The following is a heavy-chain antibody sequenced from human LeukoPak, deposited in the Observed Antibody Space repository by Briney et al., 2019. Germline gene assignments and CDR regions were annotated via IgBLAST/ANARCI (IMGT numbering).Heavy chain of an antibody. J-gene: IGHJ4*02. V-gene: IGHV3-64*01. D-gene: IGHD6-25*01. Sequence: GGSLRLSCAASGFTFSNYAMHWVRQAPGKGLEYVSAIGTDVRTTLYANSVKDRFTISRDNSKSTLYLQMDSLRVEDMAVYYCAREAYSSGRAGCSDYWGRGPWSPSPQ. CDR1: GFTFSNYA. CDR3: AREAYSSGRAGCSDY. CDR2: IGTDVRTT.